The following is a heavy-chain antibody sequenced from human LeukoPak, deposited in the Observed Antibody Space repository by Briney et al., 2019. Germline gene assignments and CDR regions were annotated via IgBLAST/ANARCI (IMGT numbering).Heavy chain of an antibody. CDR2: ISGSGGST. J-gene: IGHJ3*02. CDR1: GFTFGDYA. V-gene: IGHV3-23*01. CDR3: AKGGRTVTDI. D-gene: IGHD4-17*01. Sequence: GGSLRLSCTASGFTFGDYAMSWFRQAPGKGLEWVSAISGSGGSTYYADSVKGRFTISRDNSKNTLYLQMNSLRAEDTAVYYCAKGGRTVTDIWGQGTMVTVSS.